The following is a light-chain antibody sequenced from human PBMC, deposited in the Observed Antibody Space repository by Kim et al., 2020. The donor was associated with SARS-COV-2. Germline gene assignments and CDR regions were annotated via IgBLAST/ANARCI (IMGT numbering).Light chain of an antibody. CDR3: LQHNTYPIT. CDR2: GAS. Sequence: ASGGDRVTSNCRASEDIRNDLGWYQQNPGRAPKRLIYGASSLQSGVPSRFSGSGSGTEFTLTISSLQPEDFATYFCLQHNTYPITVGQGTRLEIK. V-gene: IGKV1-17*01. J-gene: IGKJ5*01. CDR1: EDIRND.